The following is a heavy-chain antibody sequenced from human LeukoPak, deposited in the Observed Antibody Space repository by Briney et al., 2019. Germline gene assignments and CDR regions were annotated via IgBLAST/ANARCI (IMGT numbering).Heavy chain of an antibody. J-gene: IGHJ5*02. CDR3: ARAGYYGSSRNWFDT. D-gene: IGHD3-22*01. V-gene: IGHV4-61*02. CDR1: GGSIRSGDSY. CDR2: IYASGSP. Sequence: SQTLSLTCSVSGGSIRSGDSYWSWIRQTAGKGLEWLGRIYASGSPSYNPSLKGRLSMSVDPSRNHFSLQLTSVTAADTAVYFCARAGYYGSSRNWFDTWGQGTLVTVSS.